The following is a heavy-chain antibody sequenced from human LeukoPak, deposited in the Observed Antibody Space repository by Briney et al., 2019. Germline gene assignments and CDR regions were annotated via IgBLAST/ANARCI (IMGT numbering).Heavy chain of an antibody. CDR1: GFTFSSCG. J-gene: IGHJ4*02. D-gene: IGHD4/OR15-4a*01. CDR3: AKQSGADRGHLDF. Sequence: GRSLRLSCAASGFTFSSCGMHWVRQAPGKGLEWVAVISYDGSNKYCADSVKGRFTISRDNSKNTLYLQMNSLRAEDTAVYYCAKQSGADRGHLDFWGQGTLVTVSS. CDR2: ISYDGSNK. V-gene: IGHV3-30*18.